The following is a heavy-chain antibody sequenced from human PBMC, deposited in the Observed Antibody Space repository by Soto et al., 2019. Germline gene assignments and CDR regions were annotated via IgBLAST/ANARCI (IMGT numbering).Heavy chain of an antibody. Sequence: GGSLRLSCAASGFTFSSYGMHWVRQAPGKGLEWVAVIWYDGSNKYYADSVKGRFTISRDNSKNTLYLQMNSLRAEDTAVYYCARDNGSQLRGPNRTYYFDYWGQGTLVTVSS. V-gene: IGHV3-33*01. CDR2: IWYDGSNK. CDR3: ARDNGSQLRGPNRTYYFDY. D-gene: IGHD1-26*01. J-gene: IGHJ4*02. CDR1: GFTFSSYG.